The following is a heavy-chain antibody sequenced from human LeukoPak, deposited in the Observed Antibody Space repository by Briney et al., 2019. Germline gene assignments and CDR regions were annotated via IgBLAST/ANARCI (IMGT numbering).Heavy chain of an antibody. CDR2: ISGRGGST. D-gene: IGHD3-10*01. J-gene: IGHJ6*03. Sequence: GGSLRLSCAASGFTFSSYGMSWVRQAPGKGLEWVSAISGRGGSTYYADSVKGRFTISRDNSKNTLYLQMNSLRAEDTAVYYCAKGPYGGFGELAYYYYYMDVWGKGTTVTISS. CDR3: AKGPYGGFGELAYYYYYMDV. V-gene: IGHV3-23*01. CDR1: GFTFSSYG.